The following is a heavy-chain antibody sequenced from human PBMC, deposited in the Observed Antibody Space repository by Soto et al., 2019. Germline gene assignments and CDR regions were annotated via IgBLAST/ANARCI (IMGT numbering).Heavy chain of an antibody. CDR2: FDPEDGET. V-gene: IGHV1-24*01. D-gene: IGHD1-26*01. J-gene: IGHJ4*02. CDR1: GYTLTELS. CDR3: ENALLGATPPYYFDY. Sequence: GASVKVSCNVSGYTLTELSMHWVRQAPVKGLEWMGGFDPEDGETIYAQKFQGRVTMTEDTSTDTAYMELSSLRSEDTAVYYSENALLGATPPYYFDYWGQGTLVPVSS.